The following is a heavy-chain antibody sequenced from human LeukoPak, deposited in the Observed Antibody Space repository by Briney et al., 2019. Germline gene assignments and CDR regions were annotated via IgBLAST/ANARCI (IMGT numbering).Heavy chain of an antibody. CDR2: IYYSGST. CDR1: GGSISSGDYY. V-gene: IGHV4-30-4*01. CDR3: ATINYDFWIYFDY. Sequence: PSETLSLTCTVSGGSISSGDYYWSWIRQPPGKGLEWIGYIYYSGSTYYNPSLKSRVTISVDTSKNQFSLKLSSVTAADTAVYYCATINYDFWIYFDYWGQGTTVTVSS. D-gene: IGHD3-3*01. J-gene: IGHJ4*03.